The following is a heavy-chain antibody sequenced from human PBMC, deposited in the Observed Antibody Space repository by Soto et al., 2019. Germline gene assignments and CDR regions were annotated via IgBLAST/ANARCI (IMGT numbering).Heavy chain of an antibody. CDR1: GGTFSSSA. CDR2: IIPIFGTA. D-gene: IGHD3-3*01. Sequence: QVQLVQSGAEVKKPGSSVKVSCKASGGTFSSSAISWVRQAPGQGLEWMGGIIPIFGTANYAQKFQGRVKITADKSTSTAYMELSSLRSEDTAVYYCASPTREWLPPASDYYYGMDVWGQGTTVTVSS. J-gene: IGHJ6*02. CDR3: ASPTREWLPPASDYYYGMDV. V-gene: IGHV1-69*06.